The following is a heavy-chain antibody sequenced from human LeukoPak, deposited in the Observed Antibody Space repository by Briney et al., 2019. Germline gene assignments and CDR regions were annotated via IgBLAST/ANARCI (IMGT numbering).Heavy chain of an antibody. J-gene: IGHJ4*02. V-gene: IGHV1-8*01. CDR1: GYTFTSYD. CDR3: ARYYGDYGTLFDY. Sequence: ASVKVSCKASGYTFTSYDINWVRQATGQGLEWMGWMSPNSGKTGYAQKFQGRVTMTRSTYISTAYMELSSLRSEDTAVYYCARYYGDYGTLFDYWGQGTLVTVSS. CDR2: MSPNSGKT. D-gene: IGHD4-17*01.